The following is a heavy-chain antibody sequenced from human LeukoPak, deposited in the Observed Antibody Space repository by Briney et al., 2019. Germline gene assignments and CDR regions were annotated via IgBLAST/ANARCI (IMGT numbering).Heavy chain of an antibody. V-gene: IGHV4-59*01. D-gene: IGHD5-18*01. CDR3: ARDPRGYSYGSHYRNPYDAFDI. J-gene: IGHJ3*02. CDR2: IYYSGST. Sequence: SETLSLTCTVSGGSISSYYWSWIRQPPGKGLEWIGYIYYSGSTNYNPSPKSRVTISVDTSKNQFSLKLSSVTAADTAVYYCARDPRGYSYGSHYRNPYDAFDIWGQGTMVTVSS. CDR1: GGSISSYY.